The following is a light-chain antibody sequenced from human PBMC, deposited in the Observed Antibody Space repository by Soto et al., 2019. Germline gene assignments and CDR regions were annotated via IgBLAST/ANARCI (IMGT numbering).Light chain of an antibody. CDR1: QSVSGSY. Sequence: EIVLTQSPGTLSLSPGERATLSCRASQSVSGSYLAWYQQKPGQTPRFLIYGASSRATGIPDRFSGSGSGTDSTLTISRLEPEDFAVYYCQQYGRPPRTFGQGTKVEIK. CDR2: GAS. CDR3: QQYGRPPRT. J-gene: IGKJ1*01. V-gene: IGKV3-20*01.